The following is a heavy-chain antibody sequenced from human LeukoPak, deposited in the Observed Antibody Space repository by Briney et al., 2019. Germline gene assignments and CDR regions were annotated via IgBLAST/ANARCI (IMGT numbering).Heavy chain of an antibody. CDR1: GGSISSSSYY. D-gene: IGHD3-10*01. J-gene: IGHJ5*02. CDR2: ISYSGCT. V-gene: IGHV4-39*01. Sequence: PSETLSLTCTVSGGSISSSSYYWGWIRQSPGRGLEWIGSISYSGCTYYNPSLKSRVTLSVDTSKNQFSLKLSSVTAADTAVYHCARHYHYGSGTYRPLDPWGQGTLVTVSS. CDR3: ARHYHYGSGTYRPLDP.